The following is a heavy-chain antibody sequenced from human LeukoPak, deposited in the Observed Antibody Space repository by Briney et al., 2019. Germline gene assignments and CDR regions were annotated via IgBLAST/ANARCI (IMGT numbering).Heavy chain of an antibody. CDR3: AKDPGKYSYAQFDY. J-gene: IGHJ4*02. V-gene: IGHV3-30*18. Sequence: GRSLRLSCAASGFTFSSYGMHWVRQAPGKGLEWVAVISYDGSNKYYADSVKGRFTISRDNSKNTLYLQMNSLRAEDTAVYYCAKDPGKYSYAQFDYWGQGTLVTVSS. CDR2: ISYDGSNK. CDR1: GFTFSSYG. D-gene: IGHD5-18*01.